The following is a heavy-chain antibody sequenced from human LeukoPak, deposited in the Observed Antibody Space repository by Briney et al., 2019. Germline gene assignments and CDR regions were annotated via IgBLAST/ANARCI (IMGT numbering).Heavy chain of an antibody. Sequence: VSGPTLVNPTQTLTLTCSFSGFSLSTRGVGVGWIRQPPGKALEWLAFIFWDDDKRYSPSLKSRLTITKDTSKNQAVLTMTNLDPVDTATYYCAHRPHYSGSGSYSFQHWGQGTLVTVSS. V-gene: IGHV2-5*02. J-gene: IGHJ1*01. CDR1: GFSLSTRGVG. CDR2: IFWDDDK. D-gene: IGHD3-10*01. CDR3: AHRPHYSGSGSYSFQH.